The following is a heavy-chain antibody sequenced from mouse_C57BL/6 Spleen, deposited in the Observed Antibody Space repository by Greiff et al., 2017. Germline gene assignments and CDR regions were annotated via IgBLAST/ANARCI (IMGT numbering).Heavy chain of an antibody. J-gene: IGHJ2*01. CDR2: IDPGGGYT. CDR1: GYTFTNYW. V-gene: IGHV1-63*01. Sequence: QVQLQQPGAELVRPGTSVKMSCKASGYTFTNYWMGWAKQRPGHGLEWIGDIDPGGGYTNYNEKFKGKATLTVDTSSSTAYMQLSSLTSEDSAVXVCASARLFFAYWGQGTTLTVSS. CDR3: ASARLFFAY.